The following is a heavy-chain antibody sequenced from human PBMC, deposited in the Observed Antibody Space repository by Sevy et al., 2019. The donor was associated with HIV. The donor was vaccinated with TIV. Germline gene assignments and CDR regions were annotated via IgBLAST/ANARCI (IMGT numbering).Heavy chain of an antibody. CDR1: GFSFSNAW. CDR2: IRSKAGGGTT. J-gene: IGHJ4*02. D-gene: IGHD2-15*01. Sequence: GSLRLSCAASGFSFSNAWMSWVRQSPGKGLEWVGRIRSKAGGGTTDYAAIVKGKFTISRDDSRDILYLQLNSLETEDTAIYYCTTDHRRDGIVVVPFEYWGQGTLVTVSS. CDR3: TTDHRRDGIVVVPFEY. V-gene: IGHV3-15*01.